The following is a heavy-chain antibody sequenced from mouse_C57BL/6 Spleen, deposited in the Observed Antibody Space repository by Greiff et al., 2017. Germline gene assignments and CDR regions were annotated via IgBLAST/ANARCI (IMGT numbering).Heavy chain of an antibody. CDR1: GFTFSDYG. CDR3: ARGYYYDSSYFDY. V-gene: IGHV5-17*01. J-gene: IGHJ2*01. CDR2: ISSGSSTI. D-gene: IGHD1-1*01. Sequence: EVQVVESGGGLVKPGGSLKLSCAASGFTFSDYGMHWVRQAPEKGLEWVAYISSGSSTIYYADTVKGRFTISRDNAKNTLFLQMTSLRSEDTAMYYCARGYYYDSSYFDYWGQGTTLTVSS.